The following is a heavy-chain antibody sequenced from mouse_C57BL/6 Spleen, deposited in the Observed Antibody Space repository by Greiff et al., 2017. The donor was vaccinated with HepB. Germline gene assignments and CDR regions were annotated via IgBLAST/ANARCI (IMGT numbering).Heavy chain of an antibody. D-gene: IGHD1-1*01. CDR1: GYTFTDYE. J-gene: IGHJ3*01. CDR3: TRGRTTVEPAGFAY. V-gene: IGHV1-15*01. CDR2: IDPETGGT. Sequence: QVQLQQSGAELVRPGASVTLSCKASGYTFTDYEMHWVKQTPVHGLEWIGAIDPETGGTAYNQKFKGKAILTADKSSSTAYMELRSLTSEDSAVYYCTRGRTTVEPAGFAYWGQGTLVTVSA.